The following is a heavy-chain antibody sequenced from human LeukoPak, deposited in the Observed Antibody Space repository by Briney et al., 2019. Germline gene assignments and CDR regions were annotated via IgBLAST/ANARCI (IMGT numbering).Heavy chain of an antibody. V-gene: IGHV4-59*01. D-gene: IGHD2-2*03. CDR1: GFTSGIYA. CDR2: IYYSGST. J-gene: IGHJ5*02. CDR3: ATRVVGYCSSTSCSPYWFDP. Sequence: GSLRLSCVASGFTSGIYAVSWIRQPPGKGLEWIGYIYYSGSTNYNPSLKSRVTISVDTSKNQFSLKLSSVTAADTAVYYCATRVVGYCSSTSCSPYWFDPWGQGTLVTVSS.